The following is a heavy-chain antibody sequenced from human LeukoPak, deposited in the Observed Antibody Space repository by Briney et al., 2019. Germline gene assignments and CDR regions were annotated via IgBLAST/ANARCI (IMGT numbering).Heavy chain of an antibody. CDR2: ITGSSTWT. V-gene: IGHV3-23*01. D-gene: IGHD7-27*01. J-gene: IGHJ2*01. CDR3: ARELVSLGTGYFDL. Sequence: GGSLRLPCEASGFTFSTYGMTWVRQAPGKGLEWVSGITGSSTWTYYADSVKGRFTISRDNSNNTLHLQMNSLRAEDTAIYYCARELVSLGTGYFDLWGRGTLDSVSS. CDR1: GFTFSTYG.